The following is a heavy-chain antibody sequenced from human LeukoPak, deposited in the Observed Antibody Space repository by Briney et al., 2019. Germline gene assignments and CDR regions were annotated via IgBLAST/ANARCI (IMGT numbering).Heavy chain of an antibody. D-gene: IGHD6-19*01. CDR3: ARGSGYSSGWYRS. Sequence: ASVKVSCKASGYTFNGYYMHWVRQAPGQGLEWMGWINPNSGGTNYAQKFQGRVTMTRDTSISTAYMELSRLRSDDTAVYYCARGSGYSSGWYRSWGQGTLVTVSS. CDR2: INPNSGGT. CDR1: GYTFNGYY. J-gene: IGHJ4*02. V-gene: IGHV1-2*02.